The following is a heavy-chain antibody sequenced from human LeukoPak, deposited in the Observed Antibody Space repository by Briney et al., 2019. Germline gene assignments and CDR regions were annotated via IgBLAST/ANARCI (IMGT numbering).Heavy chain of an antibody. V-gene: IGHV4-59*01. Sequence: SETLSLTCTVSGGSINSYYWSWIRQPPGRGLEWIGSIHYSGSTNYNPSLRSRVTISVDTSKNQFSLKLSSVTAADTAVYYCARRVYSSSWSSYFDYWGQETLVTVSS. D-gene: IGHD6-13*01. J-gene: IGHJ4*02. CDR3: ARRVYSSSWSSYFDY. CDR2: IHYSGST. CDR1: GGSINSYY.